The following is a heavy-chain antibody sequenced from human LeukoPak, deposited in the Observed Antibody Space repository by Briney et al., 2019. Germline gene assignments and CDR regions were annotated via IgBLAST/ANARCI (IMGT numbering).Heavy chain of an antibody. CDR1: GFTFSSYE. CDR3: ARDRETYYDSSGYYLDAFDI. Sequence: GGSLRLSCAASGFTFSSYEMNWVRQAPGKGLEWVSYISSSGSTIYYADSVKGRFTISRDNAKNSLYLQMNSLRAEDTAVYYCARDRETYYDSSGYYLDAFDIWGQGTMVTVSS. V-gene: IGHV3-48*03. CDR2: ISSSGSTI. D-gene: IGHD3-22*01. J-gene: IGHJ3*02.